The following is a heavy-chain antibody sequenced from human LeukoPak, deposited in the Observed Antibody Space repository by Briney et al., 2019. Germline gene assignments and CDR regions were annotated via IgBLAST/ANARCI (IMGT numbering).Heavy chain of an antibody. V-gene: IGHV4-59*01. J-gene: IGHJ4*02. CDR3: ASRYYDGSGCHIGFDY. Sequence: SETLSLTCTVSGDSIRSYYWSWIRQPPGKGLEWIGYIYSSGNTNYSPSLKSRVTISLDTSKNQLSLKLSSVTAADTAVYYCASRYYDGSGCHIGFDYWGQGTLVIVSS. D-gene: IGHD3-22*01. CDR2: IYSSGNT. CDR1: GDSIRSYY.